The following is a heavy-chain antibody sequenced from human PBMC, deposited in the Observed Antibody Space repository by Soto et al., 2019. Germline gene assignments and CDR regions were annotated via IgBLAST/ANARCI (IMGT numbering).Heavy chain of an antibody. CDR1: GFTFSSYA. V-gene: IGHV3-30-3*01. J-gene: IGHJ4*02. CDR3: AREPAPSYSSSADLYY. D-gene: IGHD6-6*01. CDR2: ISYDGSNK. Sequence: GGSLRLSCAACGFTFSSYAMHWVRQAPGKGLEWVAVISYDGSNKYYADSVKGRFTISRDNSKNTLYLQMNSLRAEDTAVYYCAREPAPSYSSSADLYYWGQGTLVTVSS.